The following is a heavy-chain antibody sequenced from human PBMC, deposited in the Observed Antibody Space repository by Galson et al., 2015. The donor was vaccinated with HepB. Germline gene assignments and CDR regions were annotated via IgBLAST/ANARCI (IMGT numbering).Heavy chain of an antibody. CDR3: ARGFLEWLSSSWAFDI. J-gene: IGHJ3*02. CDR1: GYTFTSYG. V-gene: IGHV1-18*01. D-gene: IGHD3-3*01. CDR2: ISAYNGNT. Sequence: SVKVSCKASGYTFTSYGISWVRQAPGQGLEWMGWISAYNGNTNYAQKLQGRVTMTTDTSTSTAYMELRSLRSDDTAVYYCARGFLEWLSSSWAFDIWGQGTMVTVSS.